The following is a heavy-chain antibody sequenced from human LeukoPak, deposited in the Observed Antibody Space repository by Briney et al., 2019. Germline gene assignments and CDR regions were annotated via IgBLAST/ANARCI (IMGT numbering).Heavy chain of an antibody. CDR1: GFTFSNAW. CDR2: IKSKTDGSTT. J-gene: IGHJ6*02. CDR3: TRYYYDSSGYYPLGYYGMDV. D-gene: IGHD3-22*01. V-gene: IGHV3-15*01. Sequence: GGSLRLSCAASGFTFSNAWMSWVRQAPGKGLEWVGRIKSKTDGSTTDYAAPVKGRFTISRDDSKNTLYLQMNSLKTEDTAVYYCTRYYYDSSGYYPLGYYGMDVWGQGTTVTVSS.